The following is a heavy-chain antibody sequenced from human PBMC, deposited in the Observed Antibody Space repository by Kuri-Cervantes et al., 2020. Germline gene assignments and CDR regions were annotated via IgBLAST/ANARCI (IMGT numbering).Heavy chain of an antibody. Sequence: GGSLRLSCVASGFTFSSYWMHWVRQVPGKGLVWVSRINSDGRRTTHADSVKGRFTISRDNAKNSLYLQMNSLRAEDTAVYYCATLRGEDYYYMDVWGKGSTVTVSS. J-gene: IGHJ6*03. V-gene: IGHV3-74*01. D-gene: IGHD3-10*01. CDR3: ATLRGEDYYYMDV. CDR2: INSDGRRT. CDR1: GFTFSSYW.